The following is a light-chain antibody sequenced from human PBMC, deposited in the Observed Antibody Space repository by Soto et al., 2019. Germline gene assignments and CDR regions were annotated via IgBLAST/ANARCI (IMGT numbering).Light chain of an antibody. CDR3: QTWGTGIHVV. CDR2: LDSDGSH. CDR1: SGHSSYA. J-gene: IGLJ2*01. Sequence: QAVVTQSPSASASLGASVKLTCTLSSGHSSYAIAWHQQQPEKGPWYLMKLDSDGSHTKGDAIPDRFSGSSSGAERYLTISSLQSEDEADYYCQTWGTGIHVVFGGGTKLTVL. V-gene: IGLV4-69*01.